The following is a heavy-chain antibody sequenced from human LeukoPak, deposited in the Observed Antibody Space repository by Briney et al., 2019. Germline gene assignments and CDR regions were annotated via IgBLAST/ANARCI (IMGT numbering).Heavy chain of an antibody. CDR1: GGSISSYY. D-gene: IGHD3-10*01. CDR3: ATVAVIRGVTYFDY. CDR2: LFYSWST. J-gene: IGHJ4*02. Sequence: SETLSLTCTVSGGSISSYYWSWIRQPPGKGLEWIAYLFYSWSTDYNHSLESRVTISVDTSKNQFSLKLRSVTAADTAVYYCATVAVIRGVTYFDYWGQGTLVTVLS. V-gene: IGHV4-59*01.